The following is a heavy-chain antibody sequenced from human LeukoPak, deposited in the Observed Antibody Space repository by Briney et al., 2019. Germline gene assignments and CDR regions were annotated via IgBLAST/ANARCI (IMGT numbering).Heavy chain of an antibody. CDR2: SNPNSGGT. Sequence: ASVKVSCKASGYTFTGYYMHWVRQAPGQGLEWMVGSNPNSGGTNYAQKFQGRVTMTRNTSITTAYMELSSLRSEDTAVYYCARLSGSYYLFDYWGQGHLVPVSS. CDR3: ARLSGSYYLFDY. V-gene: IGHV1-2*02. D-gene: IGHD1-26*01. CDR1: GYTFTGYY. J-gene: IGHJ4*02.